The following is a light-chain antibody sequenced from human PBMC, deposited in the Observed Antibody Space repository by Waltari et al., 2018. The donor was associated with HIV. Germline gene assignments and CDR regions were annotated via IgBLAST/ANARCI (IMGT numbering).Light chain of an antibody. CDR2: KDN. CDR3: HSSDSSGTYV. V-gene: IGLV3-25*03. CDR1: ALPKQY. J-gene: IGLJ1*01. Sequence: SYELTQPPSVSASPGQTARIPCFGDALPKQYAYWYQQKPGQAPVLVIYKDNERPSGIPERFSGSSSGKTVTLTISGVQAEDEADYYCHSSDSSGTYVFGPGTQVTVL.